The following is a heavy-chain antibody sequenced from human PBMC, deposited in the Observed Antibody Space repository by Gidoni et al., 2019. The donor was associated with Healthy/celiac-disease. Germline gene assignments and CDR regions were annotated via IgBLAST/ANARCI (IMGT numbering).Heavy chain of an antibody. CDR3: ARDGGDYDFWSGYYLDY. J-gene: IGHJ4*02. CDR1: GFTFRSYS. V-gene: IGHV3-21*01. Sequence: EVQLVESGGGLVKPGGSLRLSCAASGFTFRSYSLNWVRQAPGKGLEWVSSISSSSSYIYYADSVKGRFTISRDNAKNSLYLQMNSLRAEDTAVYYCARDGGDYDFWSGYYLDYWGQGTLVTVSS. CDR2: ISSSSSYI. D-gene: IGHD3-3*01.